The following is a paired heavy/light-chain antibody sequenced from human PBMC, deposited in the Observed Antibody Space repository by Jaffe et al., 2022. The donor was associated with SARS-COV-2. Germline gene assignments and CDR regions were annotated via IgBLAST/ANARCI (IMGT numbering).Light chain of an antibody. CDR1: HDISTY. CDR3: HHLSTYPIT. CDR2: FVS. V-gene: IGKV1-9*01. Sequence: DFQLTQSPSFLSASVGDRVTITCRASHDISTYLAWYQQKPGKAPNLLIYFVSTLQSGVSSRFSGSGSGTEFTLTISSLQAEDFATYYCHHLSTYPITFGGGTKVELK. J-gene: IGKJ4*01.
Heavy chain of an antibody. CDR1: GFIFSDYY. CDR2: IKIKPHGYAT. CDR3: ARDGGGHSWDF. D-gene: IGHD3-10*01. Sequence: EVQLVESGGGLVQPGGSLRLSCAASGFIFSDYYMDWVRQAPGKGLEWVGRIKIKPHGYATEYAASVRGRFTVSRDDSKTLLYLQMDSLKTEDTAVYFCARDGGGHSWDFWGQGTQVTVSS. V-gene: IGHV3-72*01. J-gene: IGHJ4*02.